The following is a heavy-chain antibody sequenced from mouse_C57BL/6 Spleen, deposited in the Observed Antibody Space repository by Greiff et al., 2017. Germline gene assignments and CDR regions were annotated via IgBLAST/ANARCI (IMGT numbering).Heavy chain of an antibody. CDR1: GYTFTSYT. CDR3: ARSSLHPETAWFAY. J-gene: IGHJ3*01. Sequence: QVQLQQSGAELARPGASVKMSCKASGYTFTSYTMHWVKQRPGQGLEWIGYINPSSGYTKYNQKFKDKATLTADKSSSTAYMQLSSLTSEDSAVYYCARSSLHPETAWFAYWGQGTLVTVSA. CDR2: INPSSGYT. V-gene: IGHV1-4*01. D-gene: IGHD2-1*01.